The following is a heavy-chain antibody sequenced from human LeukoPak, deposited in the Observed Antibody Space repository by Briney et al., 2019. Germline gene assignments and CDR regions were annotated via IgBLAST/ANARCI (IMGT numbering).Heavy chain of an antibody. V-gene: IGHV4-59*01. Sequence: PSETLSLTCTVSGGSISSYYWSWIRQPPGKGLEWIGYIYYSGSTNYNPSLKSRVTISVDTSKNQFSLKLSSATAADTAVYYCARGLGRRDGYNSQYWGQGTLDTVSS. D-gene: IGHD5-24*01. CDR1: GGSISSYY. CDR3: ARGLGRRDGYNSQY. J-gene: IGHJ4*02. CDR2: IYYSGST.